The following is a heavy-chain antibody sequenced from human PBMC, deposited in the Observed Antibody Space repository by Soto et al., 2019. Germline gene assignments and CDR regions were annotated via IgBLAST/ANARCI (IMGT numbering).Heavy chain of an antibody. CDR2: ITDNGGST. CDR3: AMYIWGPSICYNDC. V-gene: IGHV3-23*01. CDR1: GFMFSSYV. Sequence: EVQLLESGGGLVQPGGSLRLSCAASGFMFSSYVMNWVRQAPGKGLEWVSSITDNGGSTYYADSVKGRFTISRDNSKTTLYLQMNGLRAEDTAVYYCAMYIWGPSICYNDCWGQGTLVTVSP. J-gene: IGHJ4*02. D-gene: IGHD2-15*01.